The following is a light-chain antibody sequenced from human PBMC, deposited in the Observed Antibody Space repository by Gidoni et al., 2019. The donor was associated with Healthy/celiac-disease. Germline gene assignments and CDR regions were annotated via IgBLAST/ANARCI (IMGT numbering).Light chain of an antibody. Sequence: QSVLTQPPSASGTPGQRVTISCSGSSSNIGSNCVYWYQQLPGTAPKLLIYRNNQRPSGVSDRFSGSKSGTSASLAISGLRSEDEADYYCAAWDDSLSGLVVFGGGTKLTVL. CDR2: RNN. CDR1: SSNIGSNC. V-gene: IGLV1-47*01. J-gene: IGLJ2*01. CDR3: AAWDDSLSGLVV.